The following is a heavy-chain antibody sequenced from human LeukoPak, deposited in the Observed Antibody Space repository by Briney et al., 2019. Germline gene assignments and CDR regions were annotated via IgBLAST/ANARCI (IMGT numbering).Heavy chain of an antibody. J-gene: IGHJ3*02. Sequence: PGGSLRLSCAASGFTFSSYEMNWVRQAPGKGLEWVSYISSSGSTIYYADSVKGRFTISRDNAKNSLYLQMNSLRAEDTAVYYCARLEDSSGRAGPAFDIWGQGTMVTVSS. V-gene: IGHV3-48*03. D-gene: IGHD2-15*01. CDR2: ISSSGSTI. CDR3: ARLEDSSGRAGPAFDI. CDR1: GFTFSSYE.